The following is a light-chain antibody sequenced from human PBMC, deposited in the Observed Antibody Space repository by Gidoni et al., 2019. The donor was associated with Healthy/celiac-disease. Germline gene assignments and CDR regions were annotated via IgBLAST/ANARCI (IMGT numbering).Light chain of an antibody. CDR2: AAS. CDR1: QIISSY. CDR3: QQSYSTLLT. V-gene: IGKV1-39*01. Sequence: DIQMTQSPSSLSASVGDRVTITCRASQIISSYLNWYQQKPGKAPKLLIYAASSLQSGVPSRFSGSGSGTDFTLSISSLQPEYFATYYCQQSYSTLLTFGGGTKVEIK. J-gene: IGKJ4*01.